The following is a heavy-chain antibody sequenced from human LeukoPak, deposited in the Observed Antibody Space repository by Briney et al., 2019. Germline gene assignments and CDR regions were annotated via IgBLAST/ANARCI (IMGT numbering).Heavy chain of an antibody. CDR2: SGTRSGTK. D-gene: IGHD3-16*02. CDR1: GFTLSSLA. V-gene: IGHV3-21*01. CDR3: LLQMTYGELSDPDF. J-gene: IGHJ4*02. Sequence: GGSLRLSCAASGFTLSSLAMHWVRQAPGKGLEWVSSSGTRSGTKYYADSVMGRFTISRDSAMNSVSLQINSLRAEDTAVYYCLLQMTYGELSDPDFRGQGTLVTISS.